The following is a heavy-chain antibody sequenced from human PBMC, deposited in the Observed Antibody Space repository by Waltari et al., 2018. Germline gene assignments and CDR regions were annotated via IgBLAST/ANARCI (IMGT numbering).Heavy chain of an antibody. D-gene: IGHD3-9*01. Sequence: QVQLQESGPGLMKPSETLSLTCTVSVASITNYYWNWVRQSAGGGLEWIGRFYVGGSTDYNPSLRSRVTMSFDTSKNQFSLRLSSVTAAATAIYYCAGRYYYYMDVWGKGTTVTISS. CDR3: AGRYYYYMDV. CDR1: VASITNYY. V-gene: IGHV4-4*07. J-gene: IGHJ6*03. CDR2: FYVGGST.